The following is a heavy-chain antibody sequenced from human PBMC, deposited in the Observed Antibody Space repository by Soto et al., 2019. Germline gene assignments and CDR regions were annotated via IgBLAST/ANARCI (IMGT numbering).Heavy chain of an antibody. CDR3: TTLHSIAVAGTNWFDP. J-gene: IGHJ5*02. D-gene: IGHD6-19*01. CDR1: GFTFSGSA. CDR2: IRSKANSYAT. V-gene: IGHV3-73*02. Sequence: EVQLVESGGGLVQPGGSLKLSCAASGFTFSGSAMHWVRQASGKGLEWVGRIRSKANSYATAYAASVKGRFTISRXDXKXXAYLQMNSLKPEDTAVYYCTTLHSIAVAGTNWFDPWGQGSLVTVSS.